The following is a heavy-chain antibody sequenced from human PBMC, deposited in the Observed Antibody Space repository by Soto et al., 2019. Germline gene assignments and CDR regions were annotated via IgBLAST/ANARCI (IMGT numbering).Heavy chain of an antibody. J-gene: IGHJ4*02. CDR3: ARDKDWAFDY. Sequence: GGSLRLSCVASGFTFSSYSMVWVRQAPGEGLEWISYIFATSTTIYYADSVKGRFTVSRDNTQNSLFLLMNSLRAEDTAIYYCARDKDWAFDYWGQGTLVTVSS. CDR1: GFTFSSYS. D-gene: IGHD3-9*01. V-gene: IGHV3-48*04. CDR2: IFATSTTI.